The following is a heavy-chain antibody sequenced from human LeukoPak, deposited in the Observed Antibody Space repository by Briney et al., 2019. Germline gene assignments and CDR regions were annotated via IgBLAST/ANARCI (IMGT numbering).Heavy chain of an antibody. CDR1: GYTFTSYA. Sequence: EASAKVSCKASGYTFTSYAMNWVRQAPGQGLEWMGWINTNTGNPTYAQGFTGRFVFSLDTSVSTAYLQISSLKAEDTAVYYCAREAVRDSSGYYQDDYWGQGTLVTVSS. V-gene: IGHV7-4-1*02. D-gene: IGHD3-22*01. CDR2: INTNTGNP. J-gene: IGHJ4*02. CDR3: AREAVRDSSGYYQDDY.